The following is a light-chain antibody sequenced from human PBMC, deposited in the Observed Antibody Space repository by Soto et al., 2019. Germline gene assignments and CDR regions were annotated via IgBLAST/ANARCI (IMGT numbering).Light chain of an antibody. CDR3: QHHRNSMYT. V-gene: IGKV3-20*01. CDR2: GGS. Sequence: EVVLTQSPGTLSLSPGERATLSCRASQSVISTYLAWYQQKPGQAPRLLIYGGSGRATGIPDRFSGSGSGTDFTLTISRLQPEDFAVYYCQHHRNSMYTFGQGTKLEIK. J-gene: IGKJ2*01. CDR1: QSVISTY.